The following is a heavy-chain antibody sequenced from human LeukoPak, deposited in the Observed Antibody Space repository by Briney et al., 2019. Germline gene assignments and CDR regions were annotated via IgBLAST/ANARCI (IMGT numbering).Heavy chain of an antibody. Sequence: SETLSLTCTVSGGSISSYYWSWIRQPPGKGLEWFGYIYYSGSTNYNPSLKSRVTISVDTSKSQFSLKLSSVTAADTAVYYCARVSGDGSGSYYYYYMDVWGKGTTVTVSS. J-gene: IGHJ6*03. CDR3: ARVSGDGSGSYYYYYMDV. CDR2: IYYSGST. D-gene: IGHD3-10*01. CDR1: GGSISSYY. V-gene: IGHV4-59*01.